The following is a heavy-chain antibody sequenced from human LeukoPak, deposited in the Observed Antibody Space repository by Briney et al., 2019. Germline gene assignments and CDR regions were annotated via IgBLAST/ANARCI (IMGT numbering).Heavy chain of an antibody. CDR3: TTDTFGARDS. D-gene: IGHD3-10*01. Sequence: GSLRLSCAASGYTFSRYWMHWVRQGPGKGLVWVSRINEDGSSTSYAGSVRGRFTISRDNAKNTLYLQMNSLRAEDAAVYYCTTDTFGARDSWGQGTLVTVSS. CDR1: GYTFSRYW. J-gene: IGHJ4*02. CDR2: INEDGSST. V-gene: IGHV3-74*01.